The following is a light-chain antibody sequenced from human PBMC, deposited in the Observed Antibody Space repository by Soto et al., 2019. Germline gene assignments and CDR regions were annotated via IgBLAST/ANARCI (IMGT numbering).Light chain of an antibody. CDR2: SNN. Sequence: QSVLTQPPSASGTPGQRVTISCSGSSSNIGSNTVNWFQQLPGTAPKLLIFSNNQRPSGVPDRFSGSKSGTSASLAISWLQSEDEADYSCAAWDDSLNGVVFGGGPKVTVL. V-gene: IGLV1-44*01. CDR3: AAWDDSLNGVV. CDR1: SSNIGSNT. J-gene: IGLJ2*01.